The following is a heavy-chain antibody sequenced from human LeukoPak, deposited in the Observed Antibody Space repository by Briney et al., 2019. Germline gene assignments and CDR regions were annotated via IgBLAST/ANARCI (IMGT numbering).Heavy chain of an antibody. Sequence: GGSLRLSCAASGFTFSSYGMHWVRQAPGKGLEWVAVISYDGSDKYYADSVKGRFTISRDNSKNTLYLQMNSLRGEDTAVYYCSRGDTYGDYWGQGTLVTVSS. J-gene: IGHJ4*02. CDR3: SRGDTYGDY. D-gene: IGHD5-18*01. V-gene: IGHV3-30*03. CDR1: GFTFSSYG. CDR2: ISYDGSDK.